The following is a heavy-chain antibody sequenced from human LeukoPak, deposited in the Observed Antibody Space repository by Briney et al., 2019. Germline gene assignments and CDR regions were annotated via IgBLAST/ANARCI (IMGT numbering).Heavy chain of an antibody. CDR3: AKVSGSSWYYYYGMDV. CDR1: GFTFSSYA. Sequence: PGGSLRLSCAASGFTFSSYAMSWVRQAPGKGLEWVSAISGSGGSTYYADSVKGQFTISRDNSRNTLYLQMNSLRAEDTAVYYCAKVSGSSWYYYYGMDVWGQGTTVTVSS. V-gene: IGHV3-23*01. J-gene: IGHJ6*02. D-gene: IGHD6-13*01. CDR2: ISGSGGST.